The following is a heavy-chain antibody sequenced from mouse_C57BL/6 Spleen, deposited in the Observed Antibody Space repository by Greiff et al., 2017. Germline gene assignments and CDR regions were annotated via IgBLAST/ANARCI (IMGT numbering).Heavy chain of an antibody. J-gene: IGHJ3*01. CDR1: GFSLTSYG. CDR2: IWGGGST. V-gene: IGHV2-3*01. Sequence: VQLQESGPGLVAPSQCLSLTCPASGFSLTSYGVSWVRQPPGQGLEWLGVIWGGGSTHNHSAIISRLSISKDNSKSQVFLKLNSLQTDDTATYYCAKNGNTSRWFAYWGQGTLVTVSA. CDR3: AKNGNTSRWFAY. D-gene: IGHD2-1*01.